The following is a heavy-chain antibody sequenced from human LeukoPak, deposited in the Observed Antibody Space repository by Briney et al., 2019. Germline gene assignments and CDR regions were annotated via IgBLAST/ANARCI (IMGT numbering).Heavy chain of an antibody. J-gene: IGHJ1*01. CDR2: IRSEANSYAT. CDR1: GFTFSGSA. Sequence: GGSLRLSCAASGFTFSGSAMHWVRQASGKGLEWVGRIRSEANSYATAYAASVKGRFTISRDDSKNTAYLQMNSLKIEDTAVYYCTRSRYFDWLHEYFQHWGQGTLVTVSS. D-gene: IGHD3-9*01. V-gene: IGHV3-73*01. CDR3: TRSRYFDWLHEYFQH.